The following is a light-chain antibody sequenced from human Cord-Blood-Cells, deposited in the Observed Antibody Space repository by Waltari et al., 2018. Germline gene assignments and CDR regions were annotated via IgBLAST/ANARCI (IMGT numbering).Light chain of an antibody. J-gene: IGLJ3*02. CDR1: SGHSSYI. V-gene: IGLV4-60*03. CDR2: LEGSGSY. CDR3: ETWDSNTWV. Sequence: QPVLTQSSSASASLGSSVKLTCTLSSGHSSYIIAWHQQQPGKAPRYLMKLEGSGSYNKGSGVPDRFSGSSSGADRYLTISNLLSEDEADYDCETWDSNTWVFGGGTKLTVL.